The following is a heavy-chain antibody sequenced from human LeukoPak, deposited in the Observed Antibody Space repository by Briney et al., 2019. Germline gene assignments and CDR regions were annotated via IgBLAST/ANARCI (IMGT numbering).Heavy chain of an antibody. CDR1: GGSISSSSYY. D-gene: IGHD5-12*01. J-gene: IGHJ5*02. CDR3: ARDRATTHWFDP. V-gene: IGHV4-39*07. Sequence: PSETLSLTCTVSGGSISSSSYYRGWIRQPPGKGLEWIGNIYYSGSTYYNPSLKSRVTISVDTSKNQFSLKLSSVTAADTAVYYCARDRATTHWFDPWGQGTLVTVSS. CDR2: IYYSGST.